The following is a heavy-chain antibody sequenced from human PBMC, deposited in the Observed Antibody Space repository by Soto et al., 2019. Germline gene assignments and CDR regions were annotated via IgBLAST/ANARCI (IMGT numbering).Heavy chain of an antibody. D-gene: IGHD3-10*02. CDR3: ATMDGYNMFAWFDP. V-gene: IGHV1-24*01. Sequence: GASVKVSCKVSGYTLTELSMHWGRQAPGKGLEWMGGFDPEDGETIYAQKFQGRVTMTEDTSTDTAYMELSSLRSEDTAVYYCATMDGYNMFAWFDPWGQGTLVTSPQ. J-gene: IGHJ5*02. CDR2: FDPEDGET. CDR1: GYTLTELS.